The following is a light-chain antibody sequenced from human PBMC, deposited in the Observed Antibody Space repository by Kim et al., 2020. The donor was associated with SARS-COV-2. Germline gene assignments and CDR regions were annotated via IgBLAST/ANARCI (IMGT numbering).Light chain of an antibody. CDR2: LGS. J-gene: IGKJ2*01. CDR1: QSLLHSNGYNY. CDR3: MQALQTPYT. Sequence: DTMMTQSPLSLPVTPGEPASISCRSSQSLLHSNGYNYLDWYLQKPGQSPQLLIYLGSNRASGVPDRFSGSGSGTDFTLKISRVEAEDVGVYYCMQALQTPYTFGQGTKLEI. V-gene: IGKV2-28*01.